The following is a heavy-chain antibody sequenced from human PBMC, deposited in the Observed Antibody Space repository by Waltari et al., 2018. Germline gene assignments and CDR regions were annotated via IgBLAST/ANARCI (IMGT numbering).Heavy chain of an antibody. CDR1: GFTFSIHW. D-gene: IGHD2-21*02. CDR3: ARDHWYSLDL. Sequence: EEQLVESGGGLVQPGGSLRLSCVASGFTFSIHWMGWVRQAPGKGLGWGAKIKGEATEEMYVDSVKGRFTISKDNTKNSLFLEMNSLRAEDTAVYYCARDHWYSLDLWGQGTLVTVSS. J-gene: IGHJ4*02. CDR2: IKGEATEE. V-gene: IGHV3-7*01.